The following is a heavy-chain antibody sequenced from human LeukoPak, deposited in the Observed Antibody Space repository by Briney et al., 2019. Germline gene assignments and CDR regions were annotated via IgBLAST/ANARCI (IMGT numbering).Heavy chain of an antibody. Sequence: ASVKVSCKASGYTFTSYAMHWVRQAPGQRLEWMGWINAGNGNTKYSQKFQGRVTITSDTSASTAYMELSSLRSEDTAVYYCARSRGSSSAWNWFDPWGQGTLVTVSS. CDR3: ARSRGSSSAWNWFDP. D-gene: IGHD2-2*01. CDR1: GYTFTSYA. V-gene: IGHV1-3*01. J-gene: IGHJ5*02. CDR2: INAGNGNT.